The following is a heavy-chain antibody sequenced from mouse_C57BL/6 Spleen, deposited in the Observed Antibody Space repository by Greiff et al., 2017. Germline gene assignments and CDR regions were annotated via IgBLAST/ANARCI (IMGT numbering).Heavy chain of an antibody. CDR1: GYAFSCSW. V-gene: IGHV1-82*01. CDR2: IYPGDGDT. CDR3: AHYEVPMDN. Sequence: QVQLQQSGPELVKPGASVKISCKASGYAFSCSWMNWVKQRPGKGLEWIGRIYPGDGDTNYNGKFKGKATLTADKSSSTAYMQLSSLTSEDSAVYFCAHYEVPMDNWGQGPSVTV. D-gene: IGHD2-4*01. J-gene: IGHJ4*01.